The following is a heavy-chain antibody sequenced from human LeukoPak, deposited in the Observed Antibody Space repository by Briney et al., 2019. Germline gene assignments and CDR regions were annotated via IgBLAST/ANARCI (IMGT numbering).Heavy chain of an antibody. D-gene: IGHD3-3*01. CDR2: ISGDDGST. V-gene: IGHV3-23*01. J-gene: IGHJ4*02. CDR1: GFTFSTYA. CDR3: AKDREIFGVVIIGYDY. Sequence: PGGSLRLSCAASGFTFSTYAMSWVRQAPGKGLEWVSDISGDDGSTYYADSLKGRFTISRDNSKNTLYLQMNSLRAEDTAVYYCAKDREIFGVVIIGYDYWGQGTLVTVSS.